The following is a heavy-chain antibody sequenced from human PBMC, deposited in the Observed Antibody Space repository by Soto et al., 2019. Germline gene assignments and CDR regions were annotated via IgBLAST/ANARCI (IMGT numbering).Heavy chain of an antibody. V-gene: IGHV3-64D*08. CDR1: GFTFSSYA. CDR3: VEGRDFWSGYIYYGMDV. Sequence: GGSLRLSCSASGFTFSSYAMHWVRQAPGKGLEYVSAISSNGGSTYYADSVKGRFTISRDNSKNTLYLQMSSLRAEDTAVYYCVEGRDFWSGYIYYGMDVWGQGTTVTVSS. J-gene: IGHJ6*02. D-gene: IGHD3-3*01. CDR2: ISSNGGST.